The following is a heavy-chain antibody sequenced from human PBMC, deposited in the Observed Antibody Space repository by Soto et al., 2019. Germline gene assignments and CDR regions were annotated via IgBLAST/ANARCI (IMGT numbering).Heavy chain of an antibody. CDR1: GGTFSSYA. CDR3: ARGSIAVAGPNYYGMDV. D-gene: IGHD6-19*01. Sequence: ASVKVSCKASGGTFSSYAISWVRQAPGQGLEWMGRIIPIFGTANYAQKFQGRVTITADKSTSTAYMELSSLRSEDTAVYYCARGSIAVAGPNYYGMDVWGQGTTVTVSS. V-gene: IGHV1-69*06. CDR2: IIPIFGTA. J-gene: IGHJ6*02.